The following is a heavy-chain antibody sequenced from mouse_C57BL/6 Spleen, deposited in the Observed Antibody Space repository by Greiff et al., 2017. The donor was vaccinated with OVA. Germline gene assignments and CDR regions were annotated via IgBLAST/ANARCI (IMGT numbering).Heavy chain of an antibody. CDR3: ARFYYNPGYFDY. J-gene: IGHJ2*01. V-gene: IGHV1-80*01. CDR2: IYPGDGDT. Sequence: QVQLVESGAELVKPGASVKISCKASGYAFSSYWMNWVKQRPGKGLEWIGQIYPGDGDTNYNGKFKGKATLTADKSSSTAYMQLSSLTSEDSAVYFCARFYYNPGYFDYWGQGTTLTVSS. CDR1: GYAFSSYW. D-gene: IGHD1-3*01.